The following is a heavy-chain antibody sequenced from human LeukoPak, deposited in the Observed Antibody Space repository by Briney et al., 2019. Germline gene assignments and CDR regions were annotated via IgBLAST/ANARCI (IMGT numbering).Heavy chain of an antibody. CDR2: IYYSGST. Sequence: SETLSLTCTVSGGSIRSSYYYWGWIRQPPGKGLEWIGYIYYSGSTYYNPSLKSRVTISVDTSKNQFSLKLSSVTAADTAVYYCARAYGSGSYSIDYWGQGTLVTVSS. CDR1: GGSIRSSYYY. V-gene: IGHV4-31*03. CDR3: ARAYGSGSYSIDY. J-gene: IGHJ4*02. D-gene: IGHD3-10*01.